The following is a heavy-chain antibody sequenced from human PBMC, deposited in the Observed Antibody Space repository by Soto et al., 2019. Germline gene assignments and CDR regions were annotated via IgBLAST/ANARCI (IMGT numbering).Heavy chain of an antibody. CDR2: ISYDGSSK. D-gene: IGHD6-19*01. CDR3: ARDAVAMDY. CDR1: EFTISSYA. V-gene: IGHV3-30-3*01. J-gene: IGHJ4*02. Sequence: PGGSLRLSCAASEFTISSYAIHWVRQAPGKGLEWVAVISYDGSSKYNSDSVKGPVTISRDKSKNTVYLQMHSLTVEDTAVYYCARDAVAMDYWGRGTLVTVSS.